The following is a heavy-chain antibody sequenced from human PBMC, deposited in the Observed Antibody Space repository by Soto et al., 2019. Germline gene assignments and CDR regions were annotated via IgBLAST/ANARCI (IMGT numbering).Heavy chain of an antibody. D-gene: IGHD6-25*01. V-gene: IGHV1-2*02. CDR1: GYSFTDSH. Sequence: ASVKVSCKTSGYSFTDSHLHWVRQAPGQGLEWMGWIAPSSGGTKFARKFQGRLTVTRDKSISTAYMELSSLGSDDTAVYFCATDLGSGRIPWGQGIMVTVSS. CDR2: IAPSSGGT. CDR3: ATDLGSGRIP. J-gene: IGHJ5*02.